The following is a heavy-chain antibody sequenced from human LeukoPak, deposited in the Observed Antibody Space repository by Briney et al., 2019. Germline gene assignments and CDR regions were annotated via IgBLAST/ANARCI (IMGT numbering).Heavy chain of an antibody. D-gene: IGHD3-10*01. CDR1: GYTFTSYY. CDR2: MNPNSGNT. J-gene: IGHJ4*02. CDR3: ARGTRMVRGVIIFHY. Sequence: GASVKVSCKASGYTFTSYYMHWVRQATGQGLEWMGWMNPNSGNTGYAQKFQGRVTMTRNTSISTAYMELSSLRSEDTAVYYCARGTRMVRGVIIFHYWGQGTLVTVSS. V-gene: IGHV1-8*02.